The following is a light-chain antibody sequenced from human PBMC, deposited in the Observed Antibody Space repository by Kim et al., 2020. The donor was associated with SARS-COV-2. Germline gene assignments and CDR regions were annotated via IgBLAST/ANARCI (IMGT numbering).Light chain of an antibody. CDR2: ANN. CDR1: SNDIGNQG. V-gene: IGLV10-54*01. Sequence: QAGLTQPPSVSKGLRQTATLTCTGNSNDIGNQGAAWLQQHQGQPPKLLSYANNNRPSGISERFSASRSGNTASLTITGLQPEDEADYYCSTWDSSLSAWVFGGGTKLPS. J-gene: IGLJ3*02. CDR3: STWDSSLSAWV.